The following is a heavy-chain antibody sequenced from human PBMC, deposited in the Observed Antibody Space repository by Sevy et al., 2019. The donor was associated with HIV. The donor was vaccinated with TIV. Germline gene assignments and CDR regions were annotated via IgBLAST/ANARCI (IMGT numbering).Heavy chain of an antibody. CDR3: ARVVGNYYDSSGYYYSWFDP. V-gene: IGHV3-74*01. Sequence: GESLKISCAASGFTFSSYWMHWVRQAPGKGLVWVSRINSDGSSTSYADSVKGRFTISRDNAKKTLYLQMNSLRAEDTAVYYCARVVGNYYDSSGYYYSWFDPWGQGTLVTVSS. CDR1: GFTFSSYW. CDR2: INSDGSST. J-gene: IGHJ5*02. D-gene: IGHD3-22*01.